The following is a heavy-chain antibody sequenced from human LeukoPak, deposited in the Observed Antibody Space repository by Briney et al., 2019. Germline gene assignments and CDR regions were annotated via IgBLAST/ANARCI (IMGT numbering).Heavy chain of an antibody. V-gene: IGHV4-59*01. Sequence: SETLSPTCTLARGSINKYYWTWIRQPPGKGLEWIGYIYYNGSTIFNPSLKSRVTMSVDTSKNQFSLRLRSVTTADTAVYYCARDRSNYYGSGSPSGEYFQHWGQGTLVTVSS. CDR2: IYYNGST. CDR1: RGSINKYY. D-gene: IGHD3-10*01. J-gene: IGHJ1*01. CDR3: ARDRSNYYGSGSPSGEYFQH.